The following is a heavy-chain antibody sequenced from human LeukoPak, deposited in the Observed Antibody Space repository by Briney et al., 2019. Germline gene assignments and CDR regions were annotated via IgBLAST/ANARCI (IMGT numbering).Heavy chain of an antibody. D-gene: IGHD6-19*01. V-gene: IGHV4-59*08. CDR2: IYYSGST. CDR1: GGSISSYY. J-gene: IGHJ4*02. CDR3: AKHYSSGWYYFYY. Sequence: SETLSLTCTVSGGSISSYYWSWIRQPPGKGLEGIGYIYYSGSTNYNPSFKSRVTISVDTSKNHFSLKRSSVTAADTAVYYCAKHYSSGWYYFYYWGQGTLVTVSS.